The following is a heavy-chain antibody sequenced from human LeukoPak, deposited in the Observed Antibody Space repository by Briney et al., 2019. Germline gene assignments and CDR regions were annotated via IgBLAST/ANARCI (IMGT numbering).Heavy chain of an antibody. CDR3: AREGAYDSSGYYDAFDI. V-gene: IGHV1-3*03. J-gene: IGHJ3*02. CDR1: GYTFTSYA. D-gene: IGHD3-22*01. CDR2: INAGDGNT. Sequence: ASVKVSCKASGYTFTSYAMHWVRQAPGQRLEWMGWINAGDGNTKYSQEFQGRVTITRDTSASTAYMELSSLRSEDMAAYHCAREGAYDSSGYYDAFDIWGQGTMVTVSS.